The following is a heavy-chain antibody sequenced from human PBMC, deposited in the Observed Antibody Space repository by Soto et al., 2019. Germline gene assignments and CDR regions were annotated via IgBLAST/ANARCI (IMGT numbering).Heavy chain of an antibody. CDR2: IYHSGST. D-gene: IGHD3-22*01. J-gene: IGHJ5*02. V-gene: IGHV4-30-2*01. CDR1: GGSISSGGYS. Sequence: QLQLQESGSGLVKPSQTLSLTCAVSGGSISSGGYSWSWIRQPPGKGLEWIGYIYHSGSTYYNPSLKSRCTISVDRSKNQFSLKLSSVTAADTAVYYCARALYYYDSSGYSPYNWFDPWGQGTLVTVSS. CDR3: ARALYYYDSSGYSPYNWFDP.